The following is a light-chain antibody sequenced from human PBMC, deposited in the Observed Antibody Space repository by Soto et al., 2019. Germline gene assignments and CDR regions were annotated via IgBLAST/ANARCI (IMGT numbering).Light chain of an antibody. CDR2: EDN. CDR1: SGSIASNY. J-gene: IGLJ3*02. Sequence: NFMLTQPHSVSESPGKTVSISCTRSSGSIASNYVQWYQQRPGSAPTIVMYEDNQRPSGVPDRFSGSIDSSSNSASLTISGLKTEDEADYYCQSYDSSNQVFGGGTKVTVL. CDR3: QSYDSSNQV. V-gene: IGLV6-57*03.